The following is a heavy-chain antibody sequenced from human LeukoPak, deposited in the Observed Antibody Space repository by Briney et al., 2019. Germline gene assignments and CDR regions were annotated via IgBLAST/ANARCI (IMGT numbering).Heavy chain of an antibody. D-gene: IGHD1-7*01. CDR3: ARGINYQFFLDN. J-gene: IGHJ4*02. V-gene: IGHV3-66*01. CDR1: EFTVSNSF. CDR2: IYSGGST. Sequence: GGSLRLSCAVSEFTVSNSFMSWVRQAPGKGLEWVALIYSGGSTYYADSVKGRFTISRDNFKNTLYLQMNSLRAEDTAVYYCARGINYQFFLDNWGQGTLVAVSS.